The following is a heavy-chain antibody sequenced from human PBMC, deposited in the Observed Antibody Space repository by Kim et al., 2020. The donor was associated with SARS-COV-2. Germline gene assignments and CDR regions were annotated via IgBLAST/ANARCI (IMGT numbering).Heavy chain of an antibody. CDR1: GFTFSDFG. Sequence: GGSLRLSCAVSGFTFSDFGMNWVRQAPGKGLEWLSAISSGDPYTYYADSVKGRFTISRDDAQNSLHLQMDNLRADDTAVYYCARDSNLRNWKYDILDYWGQGTLVTVSS. CDR2: ISSGDPYT. V-gene: IGHV3-21*01. CDR3: ARDSNLRNWKYDILDY. D-gene: IGHD1-7*01. J-gene: IGHJ4*02.